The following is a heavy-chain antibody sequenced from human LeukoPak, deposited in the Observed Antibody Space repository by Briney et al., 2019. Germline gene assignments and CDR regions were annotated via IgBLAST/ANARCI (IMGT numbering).Heavy chain of an antibody. CDR1: GGTFSSYA. Sequence: SVKVSCKASGGTFSSYAISGVRPAPGQGRECRGGIIPIFGTANYAQTFQARVTITADESTSTAYMELRSLRSEDTTVYYCARAITRNYYSYYIDVSGKGTTVTVSS. CDR2: IIPIFGTA. V-gene: IGHV1-69*01. J-gene: IGHJ6*03. CDR3: ARAITRNYYSYYIDV.